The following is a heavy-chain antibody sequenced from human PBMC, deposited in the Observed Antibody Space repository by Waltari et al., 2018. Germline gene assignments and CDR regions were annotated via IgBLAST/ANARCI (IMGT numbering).Heavy chain of an antibody. Sequence: QVQLQQWGAGLLKPSETLSLTCTVSGGSISSSSYYWGWIRQPPGKGLEWIGSIYYIGSTYYNPSLKSRVTISVDTSKNQFSLKLSSVTAADTAVYYCAREKVGDVNWFDPWGQGTLVTVSS. V-gene: IGHV4-39*07. CDR3: AREKVGDVNWFDP. CDR2: IYYIGST. J-gene: IGHJ5*02. CDR1: GGSISSSSYY.